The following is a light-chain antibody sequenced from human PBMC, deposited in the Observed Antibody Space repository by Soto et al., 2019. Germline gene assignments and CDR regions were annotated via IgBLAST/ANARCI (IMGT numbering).Light chain of an antibody. J-gene: IGLJ1*01. V-gene: IGLV2-14*01. CDR3: SSYTSSSTPYYV. CDR1: SSDVGGYNY. CDR2: EVS. Sequence: QSVLTQPASVSGSPGQSITISCTGTSSDVGGYNYVSWYQQHPGKAPKLMIYEVSNRPSGVSNRFSGSKSGNTASLTISGLQAEDEADYYCSSYTSSSTPYYVLGTGTKVT.